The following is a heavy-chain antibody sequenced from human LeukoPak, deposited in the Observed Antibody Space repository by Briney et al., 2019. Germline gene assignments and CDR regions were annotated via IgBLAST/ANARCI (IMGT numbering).Heavy chain of an antibody. V-gene: IGHV3-30*03. J-gene: IGHJ3*02. CDR3: ARSRQWLVLGAFDI. CDR2: ISYDGSNK. D-gene: IGHD6-19*01. CDR1: GFTFSSYG. Sequence: GGSLRLSCAASGFTFSSYGMHWVRQAPGKGLEWVAVISYDGSNKYYADSVKGRFTISRDNSKNTLYLQMGSLRAEDMAVYYCARSRQWLVLGAFDIWGQGTMVTVSS.